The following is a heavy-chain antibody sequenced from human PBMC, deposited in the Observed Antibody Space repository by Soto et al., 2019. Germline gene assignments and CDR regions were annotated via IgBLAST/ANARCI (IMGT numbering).Heavy chain of an antibody. D-gene: IGHD6-13*01. J-gene: IGHJ5*02. CDR3: ARGAAAGSRFDP. CDR1: GFTFSSYA. Sequence: GGSLRLSCAASGFTFSSYAMSWVRQAPGKGLEWVSAISGSGGSTYYADCVKGRFTISRDNSKNTLYLQMNSLRAEDTAVYYCARGAAAGSRFDPWGQGTLVTVSS. V-gene: IGHV3-23*01. CDR2: ISGSGGST.